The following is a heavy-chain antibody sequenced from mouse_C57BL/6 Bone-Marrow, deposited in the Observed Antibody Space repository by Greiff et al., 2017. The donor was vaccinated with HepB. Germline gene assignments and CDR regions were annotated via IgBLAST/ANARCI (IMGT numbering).Heavy chain of an antibody. J-gene: IGHJ2*01. V-gene: IGHV1-55*01. CDR3: ARMNFGYSNYEGYYFDY. D-gene: IGHD2-5*01. CDR1: GYTFTSYW. CDR2: IYPGSGST. Sequence: QVQLQQPGAELMKPGASVKMSCKASGYTFTSYWITWVKQRPGQGLEWIGDIYPGSGSTNYNEKFKSKATLTVDTSSSTAYMQLSSLTSEDSAVYYCARMNFGYSNYEGYYFDYWGQGTTLTVSS.